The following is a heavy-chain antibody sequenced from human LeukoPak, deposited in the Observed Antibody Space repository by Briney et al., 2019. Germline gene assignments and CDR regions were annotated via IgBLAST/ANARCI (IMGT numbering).Heavy chain of an antibody. D-gene: IGHD6-19*01. V-gene: IGHV3-7*01. Sequence: GGSLRLSCAASGFTFSSYWMSWVRQAPGKGLEWVANIKQDGSEKYYVDSVKGRFTISRDNAKNSLYLQMNSLRAEDTAVYYCATAVAGLLYYFDYWGQGTLVTVSS. CDR2: IKQDGSEK. CDR1: GFTFSSYW. J-gene: IGHJ4*02. CDR3: ATAVAGLLYYFDY.